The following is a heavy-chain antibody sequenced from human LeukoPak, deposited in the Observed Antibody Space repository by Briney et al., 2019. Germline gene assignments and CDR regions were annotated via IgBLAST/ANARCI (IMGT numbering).Heavy chain of an antibody. CDR1: GGSISGSSYY. CDR2: IYYSGST. V-gene: IGHV4-39*07. J-gene: IGHJ4*02. D-gene: IGHD3-22*01. Sequence: PSETLSLTCTVSGGSISGSSYYWDWIRQPPGKGLEWIGSIYYSGSTYYNPSLKSRVTILIDPSKNQFSLKLSSVTAADTAVYYCARGSGSSGYCVNDYWGQGTLATVSS. CDR3: ARGSGSSGYCVNDY.